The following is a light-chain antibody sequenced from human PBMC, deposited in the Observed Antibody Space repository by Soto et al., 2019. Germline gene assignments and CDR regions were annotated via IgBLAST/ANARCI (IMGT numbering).Light chain of an antibody. CDR3: LHDYSYPLA. V-gene: IGKV1-6*01. CDR2: AAS. Sequence: AIQMTQSPSSLSASVGDRVIITCQASQGIGNDLGWYQKKPEKAPELLIYAASSLRSGVPSRFSGTGFGTDFTLTISSLQPEDFATYYCLHDYSYPLAFGGGTKVEIK. J-gene: IGKJ4*01. CDR1: QGIGND.